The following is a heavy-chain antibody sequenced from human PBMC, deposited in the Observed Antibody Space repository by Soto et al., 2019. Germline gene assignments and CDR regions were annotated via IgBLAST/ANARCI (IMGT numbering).Heavy chain of an antibody. D-gene: IGHD2-15*01. J-gene: IGHJ6*02. V-gene: IGHV3-23*01. CDR2: ISGSGGST. CDR1: GFTFSSYA. Sequence: GGSLRLSCAASGFTFSSYAMSWVRQAPGKGLEWVSAISGSGGSTYYADSVKGRFTISRDNSKNTLYLQMNSLRAEDTAVYYCAKDYLALVGYYYGMDVWGQGTTVTVSS. CDR3: AKDYLALVGYYYGMDV.